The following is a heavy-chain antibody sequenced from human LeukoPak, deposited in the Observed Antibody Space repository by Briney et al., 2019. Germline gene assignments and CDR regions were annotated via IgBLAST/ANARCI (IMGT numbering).Heavy chain of an antibody. D-gene: IGHD3-10*01. CDR1: GFTFSSYA. Sequence: GGSLRLSCAASGFTFSSYAMHWVRQAPGKGLEWVAVISYDGSNKYYADSVKGRFTISRDNSKNTLYLQMNSLRPEDTAVYYCAKDWASMVLDYWGQGTLVSVSS. V-gene: IGHV3-30*04. CDR2: ISYDGSNK. CDR3: AKDWASMVLDY. J-gene: IGHJ4*02.